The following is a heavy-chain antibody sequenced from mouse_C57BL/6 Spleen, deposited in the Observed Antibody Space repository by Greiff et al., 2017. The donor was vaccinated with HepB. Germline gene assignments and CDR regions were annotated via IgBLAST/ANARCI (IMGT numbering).Heavy chain of an antibody. CDR1: GYAFSSSR. CDR2: IYPGDGDT. CDR3: ARSYGNAYCFDD. J-gene: IGHJ2*01. D-gene: IGHD2-1*01. V-gene: IGHV1-82*01. Sequence: VQLQQSGPELVKPGASVKISCKASGYAFSSSRMNWVKQRPGKGLEWIGRIYPGDGDTNYNGKFTGTVTLTADKSSSTAYLQLSSLTSEDSAVYFCARSYGNAYCFDDGGQGTTLTVSS.